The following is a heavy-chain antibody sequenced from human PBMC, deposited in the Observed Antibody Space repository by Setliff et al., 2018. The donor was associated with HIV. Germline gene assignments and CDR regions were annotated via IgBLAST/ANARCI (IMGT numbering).Heavy chain of an antibody. CDR2: IFSSGST. Sequence: SETLSLTCTVSGGSMSPYYWSWIRQPPGKGLEWIGYIFSSGSTNYNPSLKSRVTISVDTSKNQVSLKLTSATAADTAVYYCARRSIVGSTRGYYYYALDVWGQGTTVTVSS. V-gene: IGHV4-4*09. D-gene: IGHD1-26*01. CDR3: ARRSIVGSTRGYYYYALDV. J-gene: IGHJ6*02. CDR1: GGSMSPYY.